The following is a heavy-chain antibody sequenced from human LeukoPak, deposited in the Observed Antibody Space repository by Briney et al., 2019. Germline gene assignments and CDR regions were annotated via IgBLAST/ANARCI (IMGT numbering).Heavy chain of an antibody. J-gene: IGHJ6*02. V-gene: IGHV5-51*01. CDR3: ARSLVIPTYYYYCMDV. Sequence: YWSWIRQPPGQGLEWMGIIYPGDSDTRYTPSFQGQVTISADKSMSTAYLQWSSLKASDTAMYYCARSLVIPTYYYYCMDVWGQGTTVTVSS. CDR1: YW. D-gene: IGHD3-22*01. CDR2: IYPGDSDT.